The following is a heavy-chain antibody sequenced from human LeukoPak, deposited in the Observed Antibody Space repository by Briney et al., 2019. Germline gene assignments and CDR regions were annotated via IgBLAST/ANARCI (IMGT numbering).Heavy chain of an antibody. CDR1: GFTVSSNY. J-gene: IGHJ4*02. CDR3: ARGDRYSSSWYDY. D-gene: IGHD6-13*01. CDR2: IYSGGST. V-gene: IGHV3-66*02. Sequence: GGSLRLSCAASGFTVSSNYMSWVRQAPGKGLEWVSVIYSGGSTYYADSVKGRFTISRDNSKNTLYLQMNSLRAEATAVYYCARGDRYSSSWYDYWGQGTLVTVSS.